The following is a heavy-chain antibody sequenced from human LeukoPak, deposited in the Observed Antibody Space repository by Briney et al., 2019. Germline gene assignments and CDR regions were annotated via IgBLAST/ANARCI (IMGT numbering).Heavy chain of an antibody. CDR3: VRGGQGDGHSADEAFDI. J-gene: IGHJ3*02. D-gene: IGHD5-18*01. Sequence: SETLSLTCTVSGGSISSYYWSWIRQPPGKGLEWIGYIYYSGSTNYNPSLKSRVTISLDTSKNQFSLQLSSVTPEDTAVYYCVRGGQGDGHSADEAFDIWGQGTMVTVS. V-gene: IGHV4-59*12. CDR2: IYYSGST. CDR1: GGSISSYY.